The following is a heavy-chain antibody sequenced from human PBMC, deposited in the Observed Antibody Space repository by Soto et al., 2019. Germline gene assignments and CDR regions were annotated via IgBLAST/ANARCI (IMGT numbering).Heavy chain of an antibody. CDR2: IDHDGPT. Sequence: EVQLVDSGGGLVQPGGSLRLSCAGSGFTFSNYWMHWVRQAPGKGLEWVSRIDHDGPTDYADSVRGRFTISRDNAENTLYLQRISLRPEDTAVYYCVRDSHGDYWGQGTLVTVSS. CDR3: VRDSHGDY. J-gene: IGHJ4*02. CDR1: GFTFSNYW. V-gene: IGHV3-74*01.